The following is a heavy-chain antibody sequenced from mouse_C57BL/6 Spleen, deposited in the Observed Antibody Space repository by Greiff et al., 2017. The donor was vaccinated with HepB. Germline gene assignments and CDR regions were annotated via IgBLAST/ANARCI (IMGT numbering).Heavy chain of an antibody. CDR3: ARDYYGSSVHAMDY. Sequence: VQLQQSGPELVKPGASVKMSCKASGYTFTDYNMHWVKQSHGKSLEWIGYINPNNGGTSYNQKFKGKATLTVNKSSSTAYMELRSLTSEDSAVYYCARDYYGSSVHAMDYWGQGTSVTVSS. CDR1: GYTFTDYN. CDR2: INPNNGGT. D-gene: IGHD1-1*01. V-gene: IGHV1-22*01. J-gene: IGHJ4*01.